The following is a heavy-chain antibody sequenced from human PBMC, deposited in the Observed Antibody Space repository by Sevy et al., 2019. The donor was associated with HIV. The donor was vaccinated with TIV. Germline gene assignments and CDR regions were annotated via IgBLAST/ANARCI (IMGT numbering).Heavy chain of an antibody. V-gene: IGHV1-2*02. CDR1: GYTFTDYY. CDR3: ARTVYIRDFYFDY. CDR2: INPNSGGT. Sequence: ASVKVSCKASGYTFTDYYIHWVRQAPGQGLEWMGWINPNSGGTNYAQKFQGRVTMTRDTSISTAYMELSRLRSDDTAVYYCARTVYIRDFYFDYWGQGTLVIVSS. J-gene: IGHJ4*02. D-gene: IGHD1-20*01.